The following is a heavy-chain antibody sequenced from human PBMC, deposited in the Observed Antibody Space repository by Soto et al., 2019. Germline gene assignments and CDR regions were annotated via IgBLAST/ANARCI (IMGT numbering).Heavy chain of an antibody. CDR2: ISAYNGNT. J-gene: IGHJ6*02. CDR1: GYTFTSYC. Sequence: ASVKVSCKASGYTFTSYCISWVRQAPGQGLEWMGWISAYNGNTNYAQKLQGRVTMTTDTSTSTAYMELRSLRSDDTAVYYCARESGTLWPSYGMDVWGQGTTVTVSS. V-gene: IGHV1-18*01. CDR3: ARESGTLWPSYGMDV. D-gene: IGHD1-1*01.